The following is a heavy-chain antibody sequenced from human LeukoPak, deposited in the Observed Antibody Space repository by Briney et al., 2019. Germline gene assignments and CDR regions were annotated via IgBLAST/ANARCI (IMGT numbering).Heavy chain of an antibody. CDR1: GGTFSSYA. Sequence: VASVKVSCKASGGTFSSYAISWVRQAPGQGLEWMGWISPYNGNTNYAQGFQGRVTMTTDTSTSTAYMELRSLRFDDTAVYYCARDGGYFDYWGRGTLVTVSS. J-gene: IGHJ4*02. CDR2: ISPYNGNT. V-gene: IGHV1-18*01. CDR3: ARDGGYFDY.